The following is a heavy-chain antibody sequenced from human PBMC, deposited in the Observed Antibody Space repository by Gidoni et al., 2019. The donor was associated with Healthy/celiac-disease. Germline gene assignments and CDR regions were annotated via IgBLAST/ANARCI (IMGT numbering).Heavy chain of an antibody. J-gene: IGHJ6*02. V-gene: IGHV1-2*02. CDR3: AREAADIVVVPAARNKYYYYYGMDV. Sequence: QVQLVQSGAEVKKPGASVKVSCKASGYTFTGYYMHWVRQAPGQGLEWMGWINPNSGGTNDAQKFQGRVTMTRDTSISTAYMELSRLRSDDTAVYYCAREAADIVVVPAARNKYYYYYGMDVWGQGTTVTVSS. CDR2: INPNSGGT. D-gene: IGHD2-2*01. CDR1: GYTFTGYY.